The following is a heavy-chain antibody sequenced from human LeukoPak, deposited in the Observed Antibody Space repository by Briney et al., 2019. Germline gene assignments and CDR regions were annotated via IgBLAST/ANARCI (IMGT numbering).Heavy chain of an antibody. D-gene: IGHD2-2*01. CDR1: GGSISSYY. CDR2: IYYSGST. Sequence: PSETLSLTCTVSGGSISSYYWSWIRQPPGKGLEWIGYIYYSGSTNYNPSLKSRVTISVDTSKNQFSLKLSSVTAADTAVYYCARDQEGYCSSTSCPPHYNYYMYVWGKGTTVTVSS. CDR3: ARDQEGYCSSTSCPPHYNYYMYV. V-gene: IGHV4-59*01. J-gene: IGHJ6*03.